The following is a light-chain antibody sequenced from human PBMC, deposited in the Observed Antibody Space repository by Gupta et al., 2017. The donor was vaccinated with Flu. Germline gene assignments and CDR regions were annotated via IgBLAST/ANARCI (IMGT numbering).Light chain of an antibody. V-gene: IGLV3-9*01. J-gene: IGLJ1*01. CDR2: RET. Sequence: SFELTQPLSVSVALGQMARITCGGNNVGTKYVHWYQQKPGQAPVLVIYRETNRPSGIPERFSGSNSGNTASLTISRAQAGDEADYDCQVWDSKGVFGTGTKVTVL. CDR3: QVWDSKGV. CDR1: NVGTKY.